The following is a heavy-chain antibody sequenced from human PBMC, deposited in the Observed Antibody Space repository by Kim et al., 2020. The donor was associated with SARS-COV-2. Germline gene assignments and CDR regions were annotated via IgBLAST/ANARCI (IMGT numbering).Heavy chain of an antibody. CDR3: AKKTGYSSSWYDFDY. D-gene: IGHD6-13*01. V-gene: IGHV3-23*01. J-gene: IGHJ4*02. CDR1: GFTFSSYA. CDR2: ISGRGGST. Sequence: GGSLRLSCAASGFTFSSYAMSWVRQAPGKGLEWVSAISGRGGSTYYADSVKGRFTISRDNSKNTLYLQMNSLRAEDTAVYYCAKKTGYSSSWYDFDYWGQGTLVTVSS.